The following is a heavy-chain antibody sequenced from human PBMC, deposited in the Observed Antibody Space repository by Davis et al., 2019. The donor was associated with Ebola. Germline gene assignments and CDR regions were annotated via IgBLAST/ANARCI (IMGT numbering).Heavy chain of an antibody. Sequence: ASVKVSCKASGYTFTSYYMHWVRQAPGQGLEWMGIINPSGGSTSYAQKFQGRVTMTRDTSTSTVYMELSSLRSEDTAVYYCARDEAVAGKAGNWFDPWGQGTLVTVSS. D-gene: IGHD6-19*01. CDR1: GYTFTSYY. J-gene: IGHJ5*02. CDR2: INPSGGST. CDR3: ARDEAVAGKAGNWFDP. V-gene: IGHV1-46*01.